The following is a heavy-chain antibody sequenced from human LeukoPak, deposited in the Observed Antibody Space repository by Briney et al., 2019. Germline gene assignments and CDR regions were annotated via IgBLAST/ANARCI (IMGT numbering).Heavy chain of an antibody. D-gene: IGHD5-18*01. J-gene: IGHJ4*02. CDR3: ARYSYGTYYFDS. Sequence: PSETLSLTCAVHGGSFSTYYWSWIRQPPGKGLEWMGEINHSGETRYNPSLKSRVTISVDTSKSQISLKLSSVTAADTAVYFCARYSYGTYYFDSWGQGTLVTVSS. CDR2: INHSGET. CDR1: GGSFSTYY. V-gene: IGHV4-34*01.